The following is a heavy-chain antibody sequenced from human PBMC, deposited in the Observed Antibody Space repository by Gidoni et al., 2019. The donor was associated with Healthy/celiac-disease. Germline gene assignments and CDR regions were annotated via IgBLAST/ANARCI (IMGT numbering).Heavy chain of an antibody. D-gene: IGHD6-13*01. CDR3: ARGFSAGDSNWFDP. V-gene: IGHV3-33*01. Sequence: QVQLVESGGGVVQPGRSLRLSCSASGFTFSNYGMHWVRQAPGKGLEWVAVIWYDGSNKYYADSVKGRFTISRDNSKNTLYMQMNSLRAEDTAVYYCARGFSAGDSNWFDPWGQGTLVTVSS. CDR1: GFTFSNYG. CDR2: IWYDGSNK. J-gene: IGHJ5*02.